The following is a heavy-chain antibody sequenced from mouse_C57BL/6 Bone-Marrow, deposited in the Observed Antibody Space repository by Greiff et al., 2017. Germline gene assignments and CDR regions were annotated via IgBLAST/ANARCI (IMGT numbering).Heavy chain of an antibody. CDR1: GYEFSSYW. J-gene: IGHJ3*01. Sequence: QSGAELVKPGASVKIFCKASGYEFSSYWMNWVKQRPGKGLEWIGQIYPGDGDTNYNEKFKAKATLTADKSSSTAYMQRSSLTSEDSAVYFCARGAYWGQGTRGTVSA. V-gene: IGHV1-80*01. CDR2: IYPGDGDT. CDR3: ARGAY.